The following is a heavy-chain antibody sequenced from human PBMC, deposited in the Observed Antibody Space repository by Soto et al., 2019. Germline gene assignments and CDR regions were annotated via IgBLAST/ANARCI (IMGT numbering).Heavy chain of an antibody. CDR1: GFPFSMFA. D-gene: IGHD3-10*01. CDR3: AKASGRVHYGMHV. V-gene: IGHV3-23*01. J-gene: IGHJ6*02. Sequence: EVQVLESGGGSVQPGGSLRLSCAASGFPFSMFAMNWVRQAPGKGLVWVSGIRGSGGGTYYADFVKGRFTISRDDSRNMLYLEMNTLRGEDTAVYYCAKASGRVHYGMHVWGQGTTVTVSS. CDR2: IRGSGGGT.